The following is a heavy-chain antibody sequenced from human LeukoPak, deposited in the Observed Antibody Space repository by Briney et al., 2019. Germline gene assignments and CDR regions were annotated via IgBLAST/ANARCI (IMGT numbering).Heavy chain of an antibody. V-gene: IGHV1-2*02. CDR2: VNPNSGDT. CDR1: GYTFTGYY. CDR3: ARVYMWERLDY. J-gene: IGHJ4*02. Sequence: ASVKVSCKASGYTFTGYYLHWVRQAPGQGLEWMGCVNPNSGDTNYAQKFQGRVTMTRDTSISTAYMELSRLRSDDTAVYYCARVYMWERLDYWGQGTLVTVSS. D-gene: IGHD1-26*01.